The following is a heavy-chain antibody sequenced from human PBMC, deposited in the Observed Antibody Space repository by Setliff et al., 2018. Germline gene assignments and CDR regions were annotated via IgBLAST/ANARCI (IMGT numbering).Heavy chain of an antibody. CDR1: GGSISSSSYY. J-gene: IGHJ6*03. D-gene: IGHD4-4*01. V-gene: IGHV4-61*09. Sequence: SETLSLTCTVSGGSISSSSYYWSWIRQPAGKGLEWIGHIYTSGSPNYNPSLKSRVTISVDTSKNQFSLKLSSVTAADTAVYYCASNALPHYDYSNYEGLYDYYYYMDVWGKGTTVTVSS. CDR2: IYTSGSP. CDR3: ASNALPHYDYSNYEGLYDYYYYMDV.